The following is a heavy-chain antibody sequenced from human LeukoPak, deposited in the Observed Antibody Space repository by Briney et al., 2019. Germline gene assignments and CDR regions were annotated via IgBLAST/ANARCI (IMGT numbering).Heavy chain of an antibody. CDR1: GGSISSTNW. CDR2: IYHSGST. J-gene: IGHJ3*02. CDR3: VANGWYALDI. Sequence: SETLSLTCAVSGGSISSTNWWSWVRQSPGKGLEWIGEIYHSGSTNYKPSLRSRVTISVDKSENQFSLNLSSVTAADTAVYYCVANGWYALDIWGQGTMVTVSS. D-gene: IGHD6-19*01. V-gene: IGHV4-4*02.